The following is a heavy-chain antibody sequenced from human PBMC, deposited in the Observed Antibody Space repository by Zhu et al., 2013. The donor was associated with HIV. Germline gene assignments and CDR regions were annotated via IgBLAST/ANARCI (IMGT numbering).Heavy chain of an antibody. Sequence: QVQLVQSGAEVEKPGASVKVSCKASGYTFTSYDINWVRQATGQGLEWMGWMNPNSGNTGYAQKFQGRVTMTRNTSISTAYMELSSLRSEDTAVYYCARPYYDYVWGSYPYYYYYGMDVWGQGTTVTVSS. D-gene: IGHD3-16*02. CDR3: ARPYYDYVWGSYPYYYYYGMDV. CDR2: MNPNSGNT. CDR1: GYTFTSYD. V-gene: IGHV1-8*01. J-gene: IGHJ6*02.